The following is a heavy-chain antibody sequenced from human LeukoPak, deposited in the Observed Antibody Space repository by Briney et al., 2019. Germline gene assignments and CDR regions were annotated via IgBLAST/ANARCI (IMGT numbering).Heavy chain of an antibody. CDR3: ARVRGDSQTFDY. J-gene: IGHJ4*02. Sequence: SETLSLTCAVYGGSFSGYYWSWIRQPPGKGQEWIGEINHSGSTNYNPSLKSRVTISVDTSKNQFSLKLSSVTAADTAVYYCARVRGDSQTFDYWGQGTLVTVSS. V-gene: IGHV4-34*01. CDR2: INHSGST. CDR1: GGSFSGYY. D-gene: IGHD3-16*01.